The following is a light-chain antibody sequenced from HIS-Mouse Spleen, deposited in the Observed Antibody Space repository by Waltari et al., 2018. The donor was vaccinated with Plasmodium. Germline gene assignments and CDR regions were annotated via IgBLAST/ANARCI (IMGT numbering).Light chain of an antibody. CDR3: QQYNNWSFT. Sequence: EIVMTQSPATLSVSPGERATLSCRAMQSVSSNLAWYQQKPGQTARLLIYGASTRATGIPARFSGSGSGTEFTLTISSLQSEDFAVYYCQQYNNWSFTFGPGTKVDIK. V-gene: IGKV3-15*01. CDR2: GAS. J-gene: IGKJ3*01. CDR1: QSVSSN.